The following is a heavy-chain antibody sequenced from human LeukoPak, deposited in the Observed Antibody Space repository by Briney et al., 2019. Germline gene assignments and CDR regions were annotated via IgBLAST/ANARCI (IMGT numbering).Heavy chain of an antibody. J-gene: IGHJ3*02. CDR3: ARGLMGAGLSGDAFDI. CDR1: GTSIRSYY. D-gene: IGHD1-26*01. V-gene: IGHV4-4*07. CDR2: IYSSGST. Sequence: PSETLSLTCAVSGTSIRSYYWSWIRQPAGKGLEWIGRIYSSGSTDYNPSLKSRVTMSADTSKNYFSLRPSSMTAADTAMYYCARGLMGAGLSGDAFDIWGQGTMVTVSS.